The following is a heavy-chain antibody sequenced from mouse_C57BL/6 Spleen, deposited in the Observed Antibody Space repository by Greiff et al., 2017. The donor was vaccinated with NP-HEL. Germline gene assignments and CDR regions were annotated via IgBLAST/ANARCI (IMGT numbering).Heavy chain of an antibody. V-gene: IGHV1-69*01. CDR2: IDPSDSYT. Sequence: VQLQQPGAELVMPGASVKLSCKASGYTFTSYWMHWVKQRPGQGLEWIGEIDPSDSYTNYNQKFKGKSTLTVDKSSSTAYMQLSSLTSEDSAVYYCARGKSNAMDYWGQGTSVTVSS. J-gene: IGHJ4*01. CDR3: ARGKSNAMDY. CDR1: GYTFTSYW.